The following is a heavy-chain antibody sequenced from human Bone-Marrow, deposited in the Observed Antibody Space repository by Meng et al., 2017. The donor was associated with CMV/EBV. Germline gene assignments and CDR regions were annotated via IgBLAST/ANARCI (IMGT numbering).Heavy chain of an antibody. CDR1: GYTFTTYY. CDR3: AREASGYDP. V-gene: IGHV1-46*01. J-gene: IGHJ5*02. Sequence: ASVKVSCKASGYTFTTYYMHWVRQAPGQRLEWMGIINPTSGGVSCTQRFQGRVTMTRDTSTSTVYMELSSLRSEDTAVYYCAREASGYDPWGQGTLVTVSS. D-gene: IGHD5-12*01. CDR2: INPTSGGV.